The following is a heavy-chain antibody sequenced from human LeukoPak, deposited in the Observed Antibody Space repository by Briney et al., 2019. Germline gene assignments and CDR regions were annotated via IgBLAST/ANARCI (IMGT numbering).Heavy chain of an antibody. J-gene: IGHJ4*02. V-gene: IGHV3-23*01. CDR2: ISGSGGGT. Sequence: GGSLRLSCAASGFTFSSYGMHWVRQAPGKGLEWVSAISGSGGGTYYADSVKGRFTISRDNSKNTLYLQMNSLRAEDTAVYYCAKDPDYGGPYFDYWGQGTLVTVSS. CDR3: AKDPDYGGPYFDY. CDR1: GFTFSSYG. D-gene: IGHD4-23*01.